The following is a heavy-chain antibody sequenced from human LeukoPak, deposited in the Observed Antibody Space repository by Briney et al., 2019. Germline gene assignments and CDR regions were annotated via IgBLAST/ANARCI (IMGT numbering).Heavy chain of an antibody. CDR2: ISSSGDYT. CDR3: AKEIYAYGSRGFDY. Sequence: PGGSLRLSCSASQFTFSYYAMTWVRQAPGKGLEWVSGISSSGDYTYYTDSVKGRFTISRDNSQNTLYLQLDSLRVEDTAIYYCAKEIYAYGSRGFDYWGQGSLVTVSS. D-gene: IGHD3-10*01. V-gene: IGHV3-23*01. J-gene: IGHJ4*02. CDR1: QFTFSYYA.